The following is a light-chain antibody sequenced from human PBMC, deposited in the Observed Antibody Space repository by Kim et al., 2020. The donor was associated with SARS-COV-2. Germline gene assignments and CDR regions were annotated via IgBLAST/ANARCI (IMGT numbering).Light chain of an antibody. CDR1: SSNIGSNA. Sequence: GQRVTISCSGSSSNIGSNAVNWYQQLPGTAPKLLIYSNNQRPSGVPDRFSGSKSGTSASLAISGLQSEDGADYYCAAWDDSLNAWVFGGGTQLTVL. J-gene: IGLJ3*02. CDR2: SNN. CDR3: AAWDDSLNAWV. V-gene: IGLV1-44*01.